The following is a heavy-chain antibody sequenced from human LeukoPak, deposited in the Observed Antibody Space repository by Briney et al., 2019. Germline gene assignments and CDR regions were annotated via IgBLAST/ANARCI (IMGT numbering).Heavy chain of an antibody. CDR1: GFTFNYYG. CDR3: ARDSQFIGPLY. CDR2: FGHNGGIT. D-gene: IGHD5-24*01. J-gene: IGHJ4*02. V-gene: IGHV3-20*04. Sequence: GGSLRLSCAASGFTFNYYGLSWVRQAPGKGLEWVSGFGHNGGITYSDSVKGRFTISRDTAKNTLYLQMNSLRAEDTAVYYCARDSQFIGPLYWGQGTLVTVSS.